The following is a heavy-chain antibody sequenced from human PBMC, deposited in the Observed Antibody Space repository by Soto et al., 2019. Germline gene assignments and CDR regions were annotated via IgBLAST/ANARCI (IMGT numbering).Heavy chain of an antibody. J-gene: IGHJ4*02. D-gene: IGHD5-12*01. CDR3: AREKGYISGPKNLDY. CDR1: GSSISSGDYF. CDR2: IYDSGSS. Sequence: PXETLSLTCTASGSSISSGDYFWSWIRQSPGKGLEWIGYIYDSGSSYYNPSLKSRVTMSVDTSKNQFSLKLRSVTAADTAVYYCAREKGYISGPKNLDYWGQGTLVTVSS. V-gene: IGHV4-30-4*01.